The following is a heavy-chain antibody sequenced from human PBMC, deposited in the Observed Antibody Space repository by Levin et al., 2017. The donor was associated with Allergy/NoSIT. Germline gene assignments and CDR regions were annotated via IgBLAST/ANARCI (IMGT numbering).Heavy chain of an antibody. J-gene: IGHJ4*02. CDR3: ARVARYSYGYYFDY. Sequence: SETLSLTCAVSGGSISSGGYSWSWIRQPPGKGLEWIGNIYLSGSTNDNPSLKSRVTMSVDRSKNQFSLKLSYVTAAVTAVYYCARVARYSYGYYFDYWGPGTLVTVSS. D-gene: IGHD5-18*01. CDR2: IYLSGST. CDR1: GGSISSGGYS. V-gene: IGHV4-30-2*01.